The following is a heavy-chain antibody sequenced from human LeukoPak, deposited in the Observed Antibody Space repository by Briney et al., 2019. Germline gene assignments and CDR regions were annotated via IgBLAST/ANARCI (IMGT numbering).Heavy chain of an antibody. CDR1: GFTFSSYG. Sequence: PGGSLRLSCAASGFTFSSYGMHWVRQAPGKGLEWVSVIWYDGSNKYYADSVKGRCTISRDNSKNTLYLHMNSLGAEDTAVYYCANGRLNVAPERTAEFDYWGQGTLVTVSS. J-gene: IGHJ4*02. CDR2: IWYDGSNK. CDR3: ANGRLNVAPERTAEFDY. V-gene: IGHV3-30*02. D-gene: IGHD1-1*01.